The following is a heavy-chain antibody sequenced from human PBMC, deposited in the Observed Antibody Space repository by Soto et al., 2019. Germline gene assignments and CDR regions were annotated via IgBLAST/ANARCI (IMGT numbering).Heavy chain of an antibody. CDR3: ARGRLRGLVSPYYFDY. J-gene: IGHJ4*02. Sequence: PSETLSLTCAVYGGSFSGYYWSWIRQPPGKGLEWIGEINHSGSTNYNPSLKSRVTISVDTSKNQFSLKLSSVTAADTAVYYCARGRLRGLVSPYYFDYWGQGTLVTVSS. D-gene: IGHD6-13*01. CDR2: INHSGST. CDR1: GGSFSGYY. V-gene: IGHV4-34*01.